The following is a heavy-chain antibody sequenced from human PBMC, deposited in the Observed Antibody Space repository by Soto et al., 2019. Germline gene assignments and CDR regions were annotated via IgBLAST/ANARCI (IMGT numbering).Heavy chain of an antibody. CDR2: ISSSRSTI. V-gene: IGHV3-48*01. CDR1: GFTFSSYS. Sequence: GGSLRLSCAASGFTFSSYSMNWVRQAPGKGLEWVSYISSSRSTIYYADSVKGRFTISRDNAKNSLYPQMNSLRAEDTAVYYCARDCPGSSTTCYGNEWFDSWGQGTLVTVSS. CDR3: ARDCPGSSTTCYGNEWFDS. J-gene: IGHJ5*01. D-gene: IGHD2-2*01.